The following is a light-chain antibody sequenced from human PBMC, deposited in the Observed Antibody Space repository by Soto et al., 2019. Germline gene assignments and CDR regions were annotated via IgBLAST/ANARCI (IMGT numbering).Light chain of an antibody. V-gene: IGKV3-20*01. Sequence: EIVLTQSPDTLSLSPGERATLSCRASQGVRSERLAWYQQKRGQAPRLVIFDASFRASGIPERFRGSGSGTDFTLTITRVEPEDFAVYYCQEYAGPPPITFGRGTRLDIK. CDR1: QGVRSER. J-gene: IGKJ5*01. CDR2: DAS. CDR3: QEYAGPPPIT.